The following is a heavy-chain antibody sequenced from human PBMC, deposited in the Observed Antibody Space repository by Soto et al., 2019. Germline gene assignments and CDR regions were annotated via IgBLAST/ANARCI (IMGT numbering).Heavy chain of an antibody. J-gene: IGHJ4*02. CDR2: IYYSGST. V-gene: IGHV4-39*01. CDR1: GGSISSSSYY. D-gene: IGHD6-13*01. CDR3: ASQKYSSSWPPFDY. Sequence: SETLSLTCTVSGGSISSSSYYWGWIRQPPGKGLEWIGGIYYSGSTYYNPSLKSRVTISVDTSKNQFSLKLSSVTAADTAVYYCASQKYSSSWPPFDYWGQGTLVTVSS.